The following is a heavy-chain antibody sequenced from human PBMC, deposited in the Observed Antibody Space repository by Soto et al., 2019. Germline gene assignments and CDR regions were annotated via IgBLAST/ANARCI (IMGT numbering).Heavy chain of an antibody. J-gene: IGHJ5*02. CDR3: ARDRQYPRDNWFDP. Sequence: VQLVESGGGVVQPGRSLRLSCAASGFTFSSYGMHWVRQAPGKGLEWVAVIWYDGSNKYYADSVKGRFTISRDNSKNTLYLQTNSLRAEDTAVYYCARDRQYPRDNWFDPWGQGTLVTVSS. CDR2: IWYDGSNK. V-gene: IGHV3-33*01. CDR1: GFTFSSYG. D-gene: IGHD2-2*01.